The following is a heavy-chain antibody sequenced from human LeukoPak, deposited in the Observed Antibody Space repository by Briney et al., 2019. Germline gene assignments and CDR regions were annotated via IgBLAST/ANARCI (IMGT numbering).Heavy chain of an antibody. Sequence: SETLSLTCTVSGGSISSYYWSWIRQPAGKGLEWIGRIYTSGSTNYNPSLKSRVTMSVDTSKNQFSLKLSSVTAADTAVYYCARVIVLVPAAIVFDPWGQGTLVTVSS. J-gene: IGHJ5*02. CDR3: ARVIVLVPAAIVFDP. CDR2: IYTSGST. CDR1: GGSISSYY. V-gene: IGHV4-4*07. D-gene: IGHD2-2*01.